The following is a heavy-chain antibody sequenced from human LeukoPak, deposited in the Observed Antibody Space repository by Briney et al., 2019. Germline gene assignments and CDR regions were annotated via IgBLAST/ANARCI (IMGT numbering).Heavy chain of an antibody. V-gene: IGHV1-18*01. CDR2: ISAYNGNT. CDR1: GYTFTSYG. D-gene: IGHD3-10*01. J-gene: IGHJ4*02. CDR3: ARIGLWFGVGVATSFFDY. Sequence: ASVKVSCKGSGYTFTSYGISWVRQAPGQGLEWMGWISAYNGNTNYAQKLQGRVTMTTDTSTSTAYMELRSLRSDDTAVYYCARIGLWFGVGVATSFFDYWGQGTLVTVSS.